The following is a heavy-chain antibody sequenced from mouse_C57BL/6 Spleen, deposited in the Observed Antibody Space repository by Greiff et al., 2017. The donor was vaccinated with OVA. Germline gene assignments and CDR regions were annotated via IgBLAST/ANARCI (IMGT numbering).Heavy chain of an antibody. CDR1: GYTFTSYD. CDR3: ARAGYDYDEGGHWYFDV. V-gene: IGHV1-85*01. Sequence: VQRVESGPELVKPGASVKLSCKASGYTFTSYDINWVKQRPGQGLEWIGWIYPRDGSTKYNEKFKGKATLTVDTSSSTAYMELHSLTSEDSAVYFCARAGYDYDEGGHWYFDVWGTGTTVTVSS. J-gene: IGHJ1*03. CDR2: IYPRDGST. D-gene: IGHD2-4*01.